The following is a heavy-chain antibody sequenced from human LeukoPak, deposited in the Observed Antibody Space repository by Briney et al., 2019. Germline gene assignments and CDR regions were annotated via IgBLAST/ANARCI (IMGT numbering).Heavy chain of an antibody. J-gene: IGHJ3*02. D-gene: IGHD1-26*01. V-gene: IGHV1-69*05. CDR2: IIPIFGTA. Sequence: ASVKVSCKASGGTFSSYAISWVRQAPGQGLEWMGGIIPIFGTANYAQKFQGRVTITTDESTSTAYMELSSLRSEDTAVYYCARDRSGNRPDDAFDIWGQGTMVTVSS. CDR1: GGTFSSYA. CDR3: ARDRSGNRPDDAFDI.